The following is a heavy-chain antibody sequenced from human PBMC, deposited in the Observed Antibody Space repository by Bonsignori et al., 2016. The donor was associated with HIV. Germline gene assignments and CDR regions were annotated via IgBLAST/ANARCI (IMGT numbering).Heavy chain of an antibody. CDR2: IYYSGTT. J-gene: IGHJ3*02. V-gene: IGHV4-39*07. Sequence: GSLRLSCIVSGGSISSRSSYWGWIRQPPGKGLEWIGSIYYSGTTYYTPSLKSRLSISLDTSKNEFSLTLNSVTAAETAVYFCARGDWELTNAFDIWGQGILVTVSS. CDR1: GGSISSRSSY. D-gene: IGHD1-7*01. CDR3: ARGDWELTNAFDI.